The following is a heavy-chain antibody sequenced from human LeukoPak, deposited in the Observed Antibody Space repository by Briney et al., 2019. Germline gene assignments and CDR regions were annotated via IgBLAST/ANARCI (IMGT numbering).Heavy chain of an antibody. V-gene: IGHV3-48*01. D-gene: IGHD4-17*01. J-gene: IGHJ4*02. CDR2: ISTSSSTI. Sequence: GGSLRLSCAASGFTFSHYSMNWVRQAPGKGLQWVSYISTSSSTIYYADSVKGRFTISRVNAKNSLYLQMNSLRAEDTAVYYCAREYYGDPDYWGQGTLVTVSS. CDR3: AREYYGDPDY. CDR1: GFTFSHYS.